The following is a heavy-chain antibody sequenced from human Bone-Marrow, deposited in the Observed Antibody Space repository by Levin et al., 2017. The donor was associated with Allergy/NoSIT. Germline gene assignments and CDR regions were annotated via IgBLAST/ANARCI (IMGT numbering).Heavy chain of an antibody. J-gene: IGHJ4*02. Sequence: GGSLRLSCEASGFTFSSHTMNWVRQAPGKGLEWVSFIRSSNGNVYYADSVRGRFTISRDNAKNSLYLEMHSLRADDTGVYYCARTNSRDGYNYFFDSWGQGLLVTVSS. CDR1: GFTFSSHT. CDR2: IRSSNGNV. D-gene: IGHD5-24*01. V-gene: IGHV3-21*01. CDR3: ARTNSRDGYNYFFDS.